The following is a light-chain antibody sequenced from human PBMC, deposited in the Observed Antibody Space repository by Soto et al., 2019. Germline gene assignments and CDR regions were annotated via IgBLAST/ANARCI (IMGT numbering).Light chain of an antibody. Sequence: QSALTQPASVSGSPVQSITISCTGTSSDVGNYNLVSWYQQHPGKAPKLMIYEVSQRPSGVSNRFSGSKSGNTASLAISGLQAEDEADYYCCSYAGSGTYVFGTGNKVTVL. V-gene: IGLV2-23*02. J-gene: IGLJ1*01. CDR2: EVS. CDR3: CSYAGSGTYV. CDR1: SSDVGNYNL.